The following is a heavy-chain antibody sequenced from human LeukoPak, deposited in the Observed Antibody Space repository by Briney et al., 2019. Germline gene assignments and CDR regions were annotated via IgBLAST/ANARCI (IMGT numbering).Heavy chain of an antibody. CDR1: GFTFSSYA. Sequence: LPGGSLRLSCAASGFTFSSYAMSWVRQAPGKGLEWVSTTSDSGSSTYYADSVKGRITISRDNSKNTLYLQINSLRAEDTAVYYCAKQSDSSGWNYYFDYWGQGTLVTVSS. V-gene: IGHV3-23*01. CDR2: TSDSGSST. D-gene: IGHD6-19*01. CDR3: AKQSDSSGWNYYFDY. J-gene: IGHJ4*02.